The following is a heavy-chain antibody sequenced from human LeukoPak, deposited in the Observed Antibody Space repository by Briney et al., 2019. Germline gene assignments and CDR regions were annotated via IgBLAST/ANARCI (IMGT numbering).Heavy chain of an antibody. CDR1: GFTFSDYY. CDR2: ISSSGSTI. CDR3: ARGPMVRGVAMKRKSGDKGALDY. D-gene: IGHD3-10*01. V-gene: IGHV3-11*04. J-gene: IGHJ4*02. Sequence: GGSLRLSCAASGFTFSDYYMSWIRQAPGKGLEWVSYISSSGSTIYYADSVKGRFTISRDNAKNSLYLQMNSLRAEDTAVYYCARGPMVRGVAMKRKSGDKGALDYWGQGTLVTVSS.